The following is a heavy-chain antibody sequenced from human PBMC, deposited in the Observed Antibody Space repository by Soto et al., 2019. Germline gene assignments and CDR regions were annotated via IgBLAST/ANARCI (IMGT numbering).Heavy chain of an antibody. CDR3: ARTLGGYDYYYYYGMDV. CDR1: GFTFSSYA. Sequence: GGSLRLSCVASGFTFSSYAMNWVRQAPGKGLEWVSTITGSADSTYYADSVKGRFTISRDNAKNTVYLQMNSLRAEDTAVYYCARTLGGYDYYYYYGMDVWGQGTTVTVSS. D-gene: IGHD5-12*01. CDR2: ITGSADST. V-gene: IGHV3-23*01. J-gene: IGHJ6*02.